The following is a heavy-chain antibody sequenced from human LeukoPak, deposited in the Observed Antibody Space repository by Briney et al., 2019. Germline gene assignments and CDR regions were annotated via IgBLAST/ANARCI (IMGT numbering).Heavy chain of an antibody. CDR1: GGSISSSSYY. Sequence: PSETLSLTCTVSGGSISSSSYYWGWIRQPPGKGLEWIGSIYYSGSTYYNPSLKSRVTISVDTSKNQFSLKLSSVTAADTAVYYCARTYCGGDCYITPAYFQHWGQGTLVTVSS. J-gene: IGHJ1*01. CDR3: ARTYCGGDCYITPAYFQH. D-gene: IGHD2-21*01. V-gene: IGHV4-39*01. CDR2: IYYSGST.